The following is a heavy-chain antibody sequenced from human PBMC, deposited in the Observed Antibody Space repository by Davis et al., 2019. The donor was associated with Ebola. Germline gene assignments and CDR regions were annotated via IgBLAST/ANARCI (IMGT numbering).Heavy chain of an antibody. V-gene: IGHV3-23*01. Sequence: PGGSLRLSCAASGFTFRSHDMSWVRQAPGKGLEWVSTISGSGASTYYADSVKGRFTISRDNSKSTLYLQMNTLRAEDTAVYYCAKGYSSGWYLGYFDYWGQGTLVTVSS. J-gene: IGHJ4*02. CDR1: GFTFRSHD. D-gene: IGHD6-19*01. CDR2: ISGSGAST. CDR3: AKGYSSGWYLGYFDY.